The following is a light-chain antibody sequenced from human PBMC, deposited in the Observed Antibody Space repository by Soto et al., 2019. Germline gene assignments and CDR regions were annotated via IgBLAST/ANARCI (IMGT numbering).Light chain of an antibody. V-gene: IGKV1-27*01. CDR3: QKYNRAPLT. CDR2: AAS. J-gene: IGKJ4*02. Sequence: DIQMTQSPSSLSASLGDRVTITCRASQGIGVYLAGFQQKPGNVPKLLIYAASTLQSGGPSRFSGSGSVTDFTLNISRLQPEDVATYDCQKYNRAPLTFGGGTQVEIK. CDR1: QGIGVY.